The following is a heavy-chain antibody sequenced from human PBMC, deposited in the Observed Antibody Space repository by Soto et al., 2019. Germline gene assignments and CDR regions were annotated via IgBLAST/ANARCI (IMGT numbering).Heavy chain of an antibody. D-gene: IGHD6-19*01. Sequence: ASVKISCKASGYTFTAQYLHWVRKAPGEGLEWMGWINPTTGATRYAQKFQGRVTMTRDTSMSTAYLEVRSLRPDDTAVYYCAKRDSSWVSWFEPWGQATLRSVCS. CDR3: AKRDSSWVSWFEP. V-gene: IGHV1-2*02. CDR1: GYTFTAQY. J-gene: IGHJ5*02. CDR2: INPTTGAT.